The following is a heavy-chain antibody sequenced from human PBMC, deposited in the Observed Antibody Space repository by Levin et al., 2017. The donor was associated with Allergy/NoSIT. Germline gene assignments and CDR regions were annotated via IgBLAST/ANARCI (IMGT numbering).Heavy chain of an antibody. Sequence: GESLKISCAASGFTFSSYAMHWVRQAPGKGLEWVAVISYDGSNKYYADSVKGRFTISRDNSKNTLYLQMNSLRAEDTAVYYCARGVPLRGYSSSSWVPAYYYYYGMDVWGQGTTVTVSS. J-gene: IGHJ6*02. CDR1: GFTFSSYA. CDR3: ARGVPLRGYSSSSWVPAYYYYYGMDV. CDR2: ISYDGSNK. V-gene: IGHV3-30*04. D-gene: IGHD6-6*01.